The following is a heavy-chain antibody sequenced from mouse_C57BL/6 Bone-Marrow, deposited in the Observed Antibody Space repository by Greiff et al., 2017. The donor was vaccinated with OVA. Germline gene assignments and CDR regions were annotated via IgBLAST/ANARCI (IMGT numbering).Heavy chain of an antibody. CDR3: AKNANYDGDYYAMDD. CDR1: GFSLTSYG. J-gene: IGHJ4*01. V-gene: IGHV2-5*01. CDR2: IWRGGST. D-gene: IGHD2-3*01. Sequence: QVQLQQSGPGLVQPSQSLSITCTVSGFSLTSYGVHWVRQSPGQGLEWLGVIWRGGSTDYNAAFMSRLSITKDNSKSQVFFKMNSLQADDTAIYYCAKNANYDGDYYAMDDWGQGPSVTVSS.